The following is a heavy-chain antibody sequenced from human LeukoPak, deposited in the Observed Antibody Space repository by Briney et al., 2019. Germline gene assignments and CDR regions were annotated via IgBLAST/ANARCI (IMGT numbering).Heavy chain of an antibody. V-gene: IGHV4-59*01. J-gene: IGHJ4*02. Sequence: SETLSLTCTVSGGSISSYYWSWIRQPPGKGLEWIGYIYYSGSTNYNPSLKSRVTISVDTSKNQFSLKLSSVTAADTAVCYCARRDYGDYVHDYWGQGTLVTVSS. CDR1: GGSISSYY. CDR2: IYYSGST. CDR3: ARRDYGDYVHDY. D-gene: IGHD4-17*01.